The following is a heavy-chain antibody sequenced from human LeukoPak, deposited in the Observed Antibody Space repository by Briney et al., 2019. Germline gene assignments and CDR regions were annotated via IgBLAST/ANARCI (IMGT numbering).Heavy chain of an antibody. CDR1: GYSISSCYY. Sequence: PSETLSLTCTVSGYSISSCYYWGCIRQPPGKGLEWIGSIYHSGSTYYNPSLKRRITISVDTSKNQFPLKLSSVTAADTAVYYCARARIVVAILGWFDPWGQGTLVTVSS. CDR3: ARARIVVAILGWFDP. J-gene: IGHJ5*02. D-gene: IGHD1-26*01. V-gene: IGHV4-38-2*02. CDR2: IYHSGST.